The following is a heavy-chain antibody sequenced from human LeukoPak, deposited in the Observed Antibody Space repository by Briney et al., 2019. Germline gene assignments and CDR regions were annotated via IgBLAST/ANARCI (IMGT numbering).Heavy chain of an antibody. V-gene: IGHV3-21*01. J-gene: IGHJ4*02. Sequence: PGGSLRLSCAASGFTFSSCSFNWVRQVPGKGLEWVSSITTTFYSYSTDPVKGRFTIARDNAKNSLYLQMISLRAEDTAVYYCARVRANWYEEYWGQGTLVTVSS. CDR2: ITTTFYS. CDR1: GFTFSSCS. D-gene: IGHD6-13*01. CDR3: ARVRANWYEEY.